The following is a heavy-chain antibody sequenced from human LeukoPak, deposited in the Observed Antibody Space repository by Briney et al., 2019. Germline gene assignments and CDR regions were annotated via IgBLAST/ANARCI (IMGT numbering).Heavy chain of an antibody. Sequence: GGSLRLSCAASGFTFSSYGMHWVRQAPGKGLEWVAVISYDGSNKYYADSVKGRFTISRDNSKNTLYLQMNSLRAEDTAVYYCAKEFGVYSLGAFDIWGPGTMVTVSS. V-gene: IGHV3-30*18. J-gene: IGHJ3*02. CDR1: GFTFSSYG. D-gene: IGHD3-10*01. CDR3: AKEFGVYSLGAFDI. CDR2: ISYDGSNK.